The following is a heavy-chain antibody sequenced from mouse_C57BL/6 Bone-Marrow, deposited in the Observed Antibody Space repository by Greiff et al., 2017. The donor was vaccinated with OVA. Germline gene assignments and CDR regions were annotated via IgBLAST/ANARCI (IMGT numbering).Heavy chain of an antibody. J-gene: IGHJ3*01. V-gene: IGHV1-59*01. D-gene: IGHD1-1*01. CDR3: ARDYGSSLDY. CDR1: GYTFTRYW. Sequence: VQLQQPGAELVRPGTSVQLSCPASGYTFTRYWLHWVKQRPGQGLEWIGVIDPSDHYTNYKLSVKGKAAVSVDTSTSTAYRQRSIRTSEDAAVCYGARDYGSSLDYWGQGTLVTVSA. CDR2: IDPSDHYT.